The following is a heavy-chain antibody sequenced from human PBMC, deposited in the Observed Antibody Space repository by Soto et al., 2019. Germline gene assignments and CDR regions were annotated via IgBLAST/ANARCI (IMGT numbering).Heavy chain of an antibody. CDR2: ISGRGDDT. CDR3: ARAQPTYSSSYFDY. CDR1: GFTFSSYA. D-gene: IGHD3-22*01. Sequence: EVQLLESGGDLVQPGGSLRLSCAASGFTFSSYAMSWVRLAPGKGLEWVSTISGRGDDTYYTDSVKGRFTISRDNSKNTLYVHTNSLRAEDTAVYYCARAQPTYSSSYFDYWGQGTLVTVSS. J-gene: IGHJ4*02. V-gene: IGHV3-23*01.